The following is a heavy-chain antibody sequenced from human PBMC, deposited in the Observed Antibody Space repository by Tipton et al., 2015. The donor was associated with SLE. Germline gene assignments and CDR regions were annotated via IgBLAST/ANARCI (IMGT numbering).Heavy chain of an antibody. CDR3: AKGALSLILAHFDY. D-gene: IGHD2/OR15-2a*01. Sequence: SLRLSCAASGFTFGDFAMYWVRQIPGEGLEWVSSINWNSAIIGYADSVKGRFTISRDNGKNSLYLQMTSLRTEDTALYFCAKGALSLILAHFDYWGQGSLVTVSS. V-gene: IGHV3-9*01. CDR1: GFTFGDFA. CDR2: INWNSAII. J-gene: IGHJ4*02.